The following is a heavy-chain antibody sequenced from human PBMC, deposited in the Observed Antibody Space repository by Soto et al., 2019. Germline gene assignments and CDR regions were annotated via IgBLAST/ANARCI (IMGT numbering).Heavy chain of an antibody. J-gene: IGHJ6*03. CDR1: GGSIGGDS. CDR3: ARFPLTNEYRHYYDMDV. Sequence: QVHLQESGPGLVQPSETLSLTCTVSGGSIGGDSWSWIRQPPGKGLEWIGYVYSSGSSNFNPSLKSRVTISIATSENQFSLKLTSVTAADTAVYYCARFPLTNEYRHYYDMDVWGKGTTVTVSS. D-gene: IGHD3-16*02. CDR2: VYSSGSS. V-gene: IGHV4-59*13.